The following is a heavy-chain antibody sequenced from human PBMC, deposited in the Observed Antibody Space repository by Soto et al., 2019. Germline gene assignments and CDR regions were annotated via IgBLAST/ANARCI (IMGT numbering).Heavy chain of an antibody. D-gene: IGHD2-2*01. CDR1: GYTFTSYY. V-gene: IGHV1-46*01. CDR3: ARDIVVVPAAPGYYYGMDV. J-gene: IGHJ6*02. Sequence: GASVKVSCKASGYTFTSYYMHWVRQAPGQGLEWTGIINPSGGSTSYAQKFQGRVTMTRDTSTSTVYMELSSLRSEDTAVYYCARDIVVVPAAPGYYYGMDVWGQGTTVTVS. CDR2: INPSGGST.